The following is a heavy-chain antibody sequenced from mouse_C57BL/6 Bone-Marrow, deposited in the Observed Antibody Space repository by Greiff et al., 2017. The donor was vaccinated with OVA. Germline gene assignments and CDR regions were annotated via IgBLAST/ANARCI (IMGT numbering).Heavy chain of an antibody. CDR2: IYPGDGDT. Sequence: VQLQQSGPELVKPGASVKISCKASGYAFSSSWMNWVKQRPGKGLEWIGRIYPGDGDTNYNGKFKGKATLTADKSSSTAYMQLSSLTSEDSAVYFCASYGSSPFDDWGQGTTLTVSS. CDR1: GYAFSSSW. CDR3: ASYGSSPFDD. V-gene: IGHV1-82*01. J-gene: IGHJ2*01. D-gene: IGHD1-1*01.